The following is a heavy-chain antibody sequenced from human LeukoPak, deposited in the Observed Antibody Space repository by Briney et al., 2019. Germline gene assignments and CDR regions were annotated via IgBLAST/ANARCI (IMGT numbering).Heavy chain of an antibody. D-gene: IGHD4-11*01. Sequence: SQTLSLTCDISGDSVSSSDATWNWIRQSPSRGLEWLGRTYYRSKWSNDYALSVKSRTTINSDTAKNQFSLQLNSVTPEDTAVYYCARASYRAFYIWGQGTMVTVSS. CDR1: GDSVSSSDAT. CDR2: TYYRSKWSN. V-gene: IGHV6-1*01. CDR3: ARASYRAFYI. J-gene: IGHJ3*02.